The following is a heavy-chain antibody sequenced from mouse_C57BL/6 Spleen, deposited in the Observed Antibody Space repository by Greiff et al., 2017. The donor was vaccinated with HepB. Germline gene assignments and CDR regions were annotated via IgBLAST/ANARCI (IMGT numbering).Heavy chain of an antibody. Sequence: VQLQQSGAELVKPGASVKLSCKASGYTFTSYWMQWVKQRPGQGLEWIGEIYPSDSYTNYNQKFKGKATLTVDTSSSTANMQLSSLTSEDSAVYECARAYDYDCFAYWGQGTLVTVSA. J-gene: IGHJ3*01. CDR1: GYTFTSYW. V-gene: IGHV1-50*01. CDR3: ARAYDYDCFAY. CDR2: IYPSDSYT. D-gene: IGHD2-4*01.